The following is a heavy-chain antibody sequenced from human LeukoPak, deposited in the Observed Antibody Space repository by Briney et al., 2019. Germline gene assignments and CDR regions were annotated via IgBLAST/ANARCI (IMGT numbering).Heavy chain of an antibody. CDR1: GASIKNYY. V-gene: IGHV4-59*12. CDR2: IYSSGST. CDR3: ARPDLEYSSSSGAFDI. J-gene: IGHJ3*02. Sequence: SETLSLTCSVSGASIKNYYWSWIRQPPGKGLEWIGYIYSSGSTNYNPSLKSRVTLSLDTSKNQFSLKLSSVTAADTAVYYCARPDLEYSSSSGAFDIWGQGTMVTVSS. D-gene: IGHD6-6*01.